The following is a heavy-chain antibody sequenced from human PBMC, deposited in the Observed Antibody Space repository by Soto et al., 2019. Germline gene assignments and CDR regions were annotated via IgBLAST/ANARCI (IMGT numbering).Heavy chain of an antibody. V-gene: IGHV1-3*01. Sequence: ASVKVSCKASGYTFTSSGMQWVRQAPGQRLEWMGWINGGNGDTKYSQKFQDRVTITRDASASTAYMELSSLRFEDTAVYYCAREGVAPYYYYGMDVWGQGTPVTVSS. CDR3: AREGVAPYYYYGMDV. D-gene: IGHD5-12*01. J-gene: IGHJ6*02. CDR1: GYTFTSSG. CDR2: INGGNGDT.